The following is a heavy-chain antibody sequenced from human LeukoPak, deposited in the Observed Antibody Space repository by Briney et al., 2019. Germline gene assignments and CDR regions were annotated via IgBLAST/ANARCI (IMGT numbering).Heavy chain of an antibody. CDR2: INRGGNEV. J-gene: IGHJ4*02. CDR3: ARVGTWELQRVFDY. CDR1: GFTFSSYW. Sequence: GGSLRLSCAASGFTFSSYWMSWVPQAPGKGLEWVANINRGGNEVHYVDSVKGRFTISRDNAKTSLYLQLDSLRVEDTAVYYCARVGTWELQRVFDYWGQGTLVTVSS. V-gene: IGHV3-7*01. D-gene: IGHD1-26*01.